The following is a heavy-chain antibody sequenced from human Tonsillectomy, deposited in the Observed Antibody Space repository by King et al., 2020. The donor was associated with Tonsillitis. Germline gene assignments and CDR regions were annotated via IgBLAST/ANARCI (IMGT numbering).Heavy chain of an antibody. V-gene: IGHV4-39*01. CDR1: GGSISRSSYY. CDR3: ARRTFGRSGYMDV. J-gene: IGHJ6*03. D-gene: IGHD3-10*01. Sequence: QLQESGPGLVKPSETLSLTCTVSGGSISRSSYYWGWIRQPPGKGLEGIGSIYYIGSTYYNPSLMSRVTLSVDTSKNQFSLKLSSVTAADTAVYYCARRTFGRSGYMDVWGKGTTVTVSS. CDR2: IYYIGST.